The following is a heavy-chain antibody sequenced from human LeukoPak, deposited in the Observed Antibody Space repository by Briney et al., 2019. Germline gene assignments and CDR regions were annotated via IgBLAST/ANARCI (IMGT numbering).Heavy chain of an antibody. Sequence: GGSLRLSCAASGFTFSSYSMNWVRQAPGKGLEWVSSISSSSYISYADSVKGRFTISRDNSKNTLYLQMNSLRTEDTAVYYCAKAPLFDYWGQGTLVNVSP. CDR3: AKAPLFDY. CDR1: GFTFSSYS. CDR2: ISSSSYI. J-gene: IGHJ4*02. V-gene: IGHV3-21*01.